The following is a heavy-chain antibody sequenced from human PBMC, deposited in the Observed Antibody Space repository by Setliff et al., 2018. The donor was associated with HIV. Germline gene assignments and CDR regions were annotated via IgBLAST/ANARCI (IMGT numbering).Heavy chain of an antibody. CDR2: ISGSAGST. CDR1: GFTFSSYA. CDR3: AKPYRGSVVRDQGYMDV. V-gene: IGHV3-23*01. Sequence: LRLSCAVSGFTFSSYAMSWVRQAPGKGLEWVSAISGSAGSTYYADSVKGRFTISGDNSKNTLYLQMNSLRAEDTAVYYCAKPYRGSVVRDQGYMDVWGKGTTVTVSS. J-gene: IGHJ6*03. D-gene: IGHD3-10*01.